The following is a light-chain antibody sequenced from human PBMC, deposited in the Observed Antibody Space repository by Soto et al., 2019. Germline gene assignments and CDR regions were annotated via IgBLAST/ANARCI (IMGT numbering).Light chain of an antibody. Sequence: DIQMTQSPSTLSASVGDGVTITCRASQIIGSWLAWYQQKPGKAPKLLIYKATNLQSGVPSRFSGSGSGTAFSLTISSLQPEDSATYFCQQYNDFQYTFGPGTTLEI. CDR2: KAT. CDR1: QIIGSW. V-gene: IGKV1-5*03. J-gene: IGKJ2*01. CDR3: QQYNDFQYT.